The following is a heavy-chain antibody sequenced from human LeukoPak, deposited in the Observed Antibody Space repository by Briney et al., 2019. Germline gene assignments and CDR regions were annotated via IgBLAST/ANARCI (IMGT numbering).Heavy chain of an antibody. Sequence: PSETLSLTCAVYGGSFSGYYWSWIRQPPGKGLEWIGSIYYSGSTYYNPSLKSRVTISVDTSKNQFSLKLGSVTAADTAVYYCASSSWIQLWLLYYWGQGTLVTVSS. V-gene: IGHV4-34*01. CDR2: IYYSGST. CDR3: ASSSWIQLWLLYY. D-gene: IGHD5-18*01. CDR1: GGSFSGYY. J-gene: IGHJ4*02.